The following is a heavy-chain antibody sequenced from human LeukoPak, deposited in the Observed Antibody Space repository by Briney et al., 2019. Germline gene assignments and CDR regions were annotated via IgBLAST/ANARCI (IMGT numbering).Heavy chain of an antibody. CDR2: IYYSGST. CDR3: AREGVIVEGFWAFDI. Sequence: PSETLSLTCTVSGDSISSRSYYWGWIRQPPGKGLEWIGSIYYSGSTYYNPSLKSRVTISVDTSKNQFSLKLSSVTAADTAVYYCAREGVIVEGFWAFDIWGQGTMVTVSS. V-gene: IGHV4-39*07. J-gene: IGHJ3*02. CDR1: GDSISSRSYY. D-gene: IGHD3-22*01.